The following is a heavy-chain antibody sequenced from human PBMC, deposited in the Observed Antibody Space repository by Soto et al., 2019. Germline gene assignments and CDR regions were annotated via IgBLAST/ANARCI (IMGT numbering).Heavy chain of an antibody. CDR1: GGSISSGDHY. CDR3: ARLSRFGESSFDS. J-gene: IGHJ4*02. CDR2: ILYSGNT. D-gene: IGHD3-10*01. Sequence: NPSETLSLTCTVSGGSISSGDHYWTWIRQPPGKGLEWIGHILYSGNTHYNPSLNSRLTISVDTSKNQFSLKLSSVTAADTALYYCARLSRFGESSFDSWGQGTLVTVSS. V-gene: IGHV4-30-4*01.